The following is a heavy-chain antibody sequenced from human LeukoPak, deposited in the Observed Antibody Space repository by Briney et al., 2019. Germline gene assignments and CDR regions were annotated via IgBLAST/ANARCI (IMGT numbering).Heavy chain of an antibody. CDR1: GYTFTSYD. J-gene: IGHJ6*03. V-gene: IGHV1-8*01. Sequence: ASVKVSCKASGYTFTSYDINLLRQATGHRLEWMGWMNPNSVNTGYAQKFQGRVTMTRNTSISTAYMELSSLRSEDTAVYYCARAYGSGYYYYYMDVWGKGTTVTISS. D-gene: IGHD3-10*01. CDR2: MNPNSVNT. CDR3: ARAYGSGYYYYYMDV.